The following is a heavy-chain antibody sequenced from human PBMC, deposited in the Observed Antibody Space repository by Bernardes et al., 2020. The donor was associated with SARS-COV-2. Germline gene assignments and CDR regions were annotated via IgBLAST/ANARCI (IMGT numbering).Heavy chain of an antibody. Sequence: VYLTYVLSGGPIRGYYFSLLRQSPGTGRDWVGYIHNSVSTSYNPSLRDRLTMSIDTSMNQFSLRLSAVTAADTAVYFCARAGHVYDKTGYWNWFVSWGRGTLVTVSS. J-gene: IGHJ5*01. CDR2: IHNSVST. V-gene: IGHV4-59*12. CDR3: ARAGHVYDKTGYWNWFVS. CDR1: GGPIRGYY. D-gene: IGHD1-1*01.